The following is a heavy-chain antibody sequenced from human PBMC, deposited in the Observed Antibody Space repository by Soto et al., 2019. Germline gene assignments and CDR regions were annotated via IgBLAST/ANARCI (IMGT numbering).Heavy chain of an antibody. J-gene: IGHJ5*02. CDR2: ISGRGGHT. CDR3: AKIEMGWFAH. V-gene: IGHV3-23*01. Sequence: GGSLRLSCTGSGFSFFSYAMCWVRQARGKGLEWVSTISGRGGHTYYADSVKGRFVVSRDNDKNTVYLHMSSLTGEDTAVYFCAKIEMGWFAHWGQGTQVTVSS. D-gene: IGHD2-8*01. CDR1: GFSFFSYA.